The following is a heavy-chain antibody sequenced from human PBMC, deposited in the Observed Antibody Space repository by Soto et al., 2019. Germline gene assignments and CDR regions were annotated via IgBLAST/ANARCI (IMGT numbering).Heavy chain of an antibody. V-gene: IGHV4-39*01. CDR2: IYHTGNA. CDR3: ARDYFDSSDYTTNWFDP. CDR1: GGSISSYF. Sequence: SETLSLTCTVSGGSISSYFWAWIRQPPGEGLEWIGSIYHTGNAYYNPSLKSRVTIFVDTSKNQFSLKLTSVTAADTALYYCARDYFDSSDYTTNWFDPWGQGTLVTVSS. J-gene: IGHJ5*02. D-gene: IGHD3-22*01.